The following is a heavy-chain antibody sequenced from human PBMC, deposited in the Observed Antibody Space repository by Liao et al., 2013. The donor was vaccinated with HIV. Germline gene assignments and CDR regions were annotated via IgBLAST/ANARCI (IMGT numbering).Heavy chain of an antibody. Sequence: QVQLQESDPRLVKSSATLSLTCTVSGGSISTYYWTWLRQAPGKRLEWIGFVYYTGSTRYDPSLRNRVTMSVDTSRNQFSLRLTSVTAADTAKYYCARGYYDINGDAEPLMDGSPFDTWGQGTDVIVSS. CDR1: GGSISTYY. J-gene: IGHJ3*02. CDR3: ARGYYDINGDAEPLMDGSPFDT. CDR2: VYYTGST. V-gene: IGHV4-59*01. D-gene: IGHD3-22*01.